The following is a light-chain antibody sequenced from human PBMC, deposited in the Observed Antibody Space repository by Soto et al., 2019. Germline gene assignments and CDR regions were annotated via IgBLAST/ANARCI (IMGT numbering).Light chain of an antibody. CDR2: EAS. CDR3: NSYAGSNIVV. Sequence: QSALTQPPSASGSPGQSVTISCTGTSSDVGGYNYVSWYQQHPGKAPKLMIYEASKRPSGVPDRFSGSKSGNTASLTVSGLQAEDEADYYCNSYAGSNIVVFGGGTKLTVL. V-gene: IGLV2-8*01. CDR1: SSDVGGYNY. J-gene: IGLJ2*01.